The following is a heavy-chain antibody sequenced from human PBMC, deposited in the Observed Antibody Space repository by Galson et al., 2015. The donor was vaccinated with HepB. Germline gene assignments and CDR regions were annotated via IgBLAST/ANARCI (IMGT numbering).Heavy chain of an antibody. CDR2: IISKSDGGAT. Sequence: SLRLSCAASGFTFGDYAMSWFRQAPGKGLEWVGRIISKSDGGATEYAPHVKGRFTVSRDDSENTLYLQMNSLKTEDTAIYYCTTLRQFDYWGQGTLVTVSS. J-gene: IGHJ4*02. CDR1: GFTFGDYA. CDR3: TTLRQFDY. V-gene: IGHV3-15*01.